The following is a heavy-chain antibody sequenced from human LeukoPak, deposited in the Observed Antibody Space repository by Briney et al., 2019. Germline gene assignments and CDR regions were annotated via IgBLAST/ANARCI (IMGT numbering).Heavy chain of an antibody. CDR1: GGSISSGSYY. J-gene: IGHJ4*02. V-gene: IGHV4-61*02. D-gene: IGHD3-10*01. Sequence: SETLSLTCTVSGGSISSGSYYWSWIRQPAGKGLEWIGRIYTSGSTNYNPSLKSRVTISVDTSKNQFSLKLSSVTAADTAVYYCARDNSYYYGSGSYSVDCWGQGTLVTVSS. CDR3: ARDNSYYYGSGSYSVDC. CDR2: IYTSGST.